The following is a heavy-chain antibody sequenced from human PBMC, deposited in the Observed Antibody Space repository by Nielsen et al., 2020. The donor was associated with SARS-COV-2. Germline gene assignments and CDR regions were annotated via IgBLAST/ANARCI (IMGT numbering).Heavy chain of an antibody. Sequence: SDTLSPTFPLHGGSFSGYYWSWIRQPPGKGLEWIGEINHSGSTNYNPSLKSRVTISVDTSKNQFCLKLSSVTAADTAVYYCARPNNWGRGRAFDIWGQGTMVTVSS. CDR3: ARPNNWGRGRAFDI. D-gene: IGHD7-27*01. J-gene: IGHJ3*02. CDR2: INHSGST. V-gene: IGHV4-34*01. CDR1: GGSFSGYY.